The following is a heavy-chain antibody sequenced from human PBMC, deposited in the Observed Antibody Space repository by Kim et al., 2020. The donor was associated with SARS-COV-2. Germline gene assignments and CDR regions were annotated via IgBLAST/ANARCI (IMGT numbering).Heavy chain of an antibody. CDR2: VYDSGST. D-gene: IGHD6-19*01. V-gene: IGHV4-39*01. Sequence: SETLSHTCSVSGVSMYSSGYYWGWIRQPPGEGLEWIGSVYDSGSTYYNPSLKSRLTISVDTSKKQFSLKLSSVSAADTAMYYCARRNSGWNDAFDVWGQG. CDR1: GVSMYSSGYY. J-gene: IGHJ3*01. CDR3: ARRNSGWNDAFDV.